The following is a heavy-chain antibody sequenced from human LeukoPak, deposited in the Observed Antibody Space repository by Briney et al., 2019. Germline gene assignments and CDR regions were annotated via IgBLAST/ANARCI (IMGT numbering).Heavy chain of an antibody. CDR3: ARTPLLLYFDWLRHFDY. Sequence: SETLSLTCTVSGGSISSSSYYRGWIRQPPGKGLEWIGSIYYSGSTYYNPSLKSRVTISVDTSKNQFSLKLSSVTAADTAVYYCARTPLLLYFDWLRHFDYWGQGTLVIVSS. V-gene: IGHV4-39*07. J-gene: IGHJ4*02. CDR2: IYYSGST. D-gene: IGHD3-9*01. CDR1: GGSISSSSYY.